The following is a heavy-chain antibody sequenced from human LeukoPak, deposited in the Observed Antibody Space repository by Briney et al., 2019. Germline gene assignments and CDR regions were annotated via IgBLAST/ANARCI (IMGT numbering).Heavy chain of an antibody. V-gene: IGHV1-18*01. CDR3: ARGYNWNDDDAFDI. CDR2: ISAYNGNT. CDR1: GYTYTSYG. J-gene: IGHJ3*02. Sequence: ASVKVSCKASGYTYTSYGIGWVRQAPGQGLEWMGWISAYNGNTNYAQKLQGRVTMTTDTSTSTAYMELRSLRSDDTAVYYCARGYNWNDDDAFDIWGQGTMVTVSS. D-gene: IGHD1-1*01.